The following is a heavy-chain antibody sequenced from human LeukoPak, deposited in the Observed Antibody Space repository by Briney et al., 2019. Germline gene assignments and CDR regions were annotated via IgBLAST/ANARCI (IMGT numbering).Heavy chain of an antibody. V-gene: IGHV3-23*01. Sequence: GGSLRLSCAASGFTFNNYAMNWVRQAPGEGLEWVSTIDISAYTYYADSVKGRFTISRDNSQNTLYLRMNSLRAEDTAVYFCAKTRVAALGYGMDVWGQGTTVTVSS. CDR1: GFTFNNYA. CDR2: IDISAYT. CDR3: AKTRVAALGYGMDV. J-gene: IGHJ6*02. D-gene: IGHD6-13*01.